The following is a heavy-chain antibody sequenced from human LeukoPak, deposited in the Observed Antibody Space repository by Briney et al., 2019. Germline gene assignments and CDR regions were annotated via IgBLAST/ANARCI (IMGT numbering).Heavy chain of an antibody. Sequence: SETLSLTCTVSGGSLSRYYWSWIRQSPGKGLEWIAYIYYSGSTNYNPSLKSRVTISVDTSKNQFSLRLSSVTAADTAVYYCARVYSSGWYFDPWGQGTLVTVSS. J-gene: IGHJ5*02. D-gene: IGHD6-19*01. CDR3: ARVYSSGWYFDP. V-gene: IGHV4-59*01. CDR1: GGSLSRYY. CDR2: IYYSGST.